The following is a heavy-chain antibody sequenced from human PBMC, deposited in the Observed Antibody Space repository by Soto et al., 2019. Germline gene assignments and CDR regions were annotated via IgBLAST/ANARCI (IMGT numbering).Heavy chain of an antibody. D-gene: IGHD6-13*01. Sequence: EVQLLESGGGLVQPGGPLRLSVVALGFTFSSYASGWVRQAPGKGLWWVSAISGSGGSTYYADSVKCRFTISRDNSKNTLYLQMNSLRAEDTAVYYCAYSSTPFEYWGQGTLVTVSS. CDR3: AYSSTPFEY. CDR2: ISGSGGST. J-gene: IGHJ4*02. CDR1: GFTFSSYA. V-gene: IGHV3-23*01.